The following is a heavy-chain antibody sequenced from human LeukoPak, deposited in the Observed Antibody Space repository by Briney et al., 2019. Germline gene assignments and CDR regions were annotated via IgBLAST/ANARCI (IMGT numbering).Heavy chain of an antibody. V-gene: IGHV3-21*01. CDR1: GFTFSSYW. Sequence: PGGSLRLSCAASGFTFSSYWMHWVRQAPGKGLEWVSSISSSSSYIYYADSVKGRFTISRDNAKTSLYLQMNSLRAEDTAVYYCARADDFWSGDAFDYWGQGTLVTVSS. CDR2: ISSSSSYI. J-gene: IGHJ4*02. CDR3: ARADDFWSGDAFDY. D-gene: IGHD3-3*01.